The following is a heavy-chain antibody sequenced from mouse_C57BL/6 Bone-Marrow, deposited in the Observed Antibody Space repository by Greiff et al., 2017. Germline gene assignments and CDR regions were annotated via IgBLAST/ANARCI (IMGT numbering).Heavy chain of an antibody. V-gene: IGHV1-15*01. CDR2: IVPETGGT. D-gene: IGHD6-1*01. Sequence: VQLQQSGAELVRPGASVTLSCKASGYTFTDYEIHWVKQTPVHGLEWIGAIVPETGGTAYNQKFKGKAILTADKSSSTAYMELRSLTSEDSAVYYCTRECSLMDDWGQGTSVTVSS. J-gene: IGHJ4*01. CDR1: GYTFTDYE. CDR3: TRECSLMDD.